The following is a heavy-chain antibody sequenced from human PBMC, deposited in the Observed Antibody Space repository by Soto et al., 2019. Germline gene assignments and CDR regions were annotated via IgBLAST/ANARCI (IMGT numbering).Heavy chain of an antibody. D-gene: IGHD3-22*01. Sequence: SETLSLTCSVSGDSISNSRFYWAWIRQPPGEGLEWIGSIYHTGNAYYNPSLKSRVTISVDTSKNQFSLKLTSVTAEDAALYYCARDFFDSSDYTTNGFDPWGQGTLVTVSS. CDR3: ARDFFDSSDYTTNGFDP. V-gene: IGHV4-39*01. CDR1: GDSISNSRFY. J-gene: IGHJ5*02. CDR2: IYHTGNA.